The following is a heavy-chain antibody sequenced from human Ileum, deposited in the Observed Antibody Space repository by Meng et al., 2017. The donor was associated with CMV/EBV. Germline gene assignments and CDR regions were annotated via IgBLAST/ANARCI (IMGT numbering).Heavy chain of an antibody. J-gene: IGHJ3*02. CDR2: IYYSGST. CDR3: ARDGGDALDI. D-gene: IGHD3-16*01. CDR1: GGSISSGDYY. V-gene: IGHV4-30-4*08. Sequence: VPRPGSGPWLVQPSLTLSLTCTGSGGSISSGDYYWSWIRQPPGKGLEWIGYIYYSGSTYYNPSLKSRVTISVDTSKNQFSLKLSSVTAADTAVYYCARDGGDALDIWGQGTMVTVSS.